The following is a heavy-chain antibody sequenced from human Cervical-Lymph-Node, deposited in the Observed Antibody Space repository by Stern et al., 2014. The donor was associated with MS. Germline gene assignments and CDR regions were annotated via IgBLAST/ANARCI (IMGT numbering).Heavy chain of an antibody. CDR3: ARGRNMVSFYYGMDV. CDR1: GFTFSSKA. J-gene: IGHJ6*02. V-gene: IGHV3-64*07. Sequence: EVQLVESGGGLVQAWGSLRLSCATSGFTFSSKAMYWVRQAPGKGLEPLSSISNNGGTTYYAESVKGRFSISRDNSKKTLYLQMGSLRVDDTAVYFCARGRNMVSFYYGMDVWGQGTTVTVSS. D-gene: IGHD3-10*01. CDR2: ISNNGGTT.